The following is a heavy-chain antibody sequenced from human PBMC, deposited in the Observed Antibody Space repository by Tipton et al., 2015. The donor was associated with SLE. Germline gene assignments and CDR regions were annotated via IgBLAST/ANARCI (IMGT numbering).Heavy chain of an antibody. V-gene: IGHV4-59*11. D-gene: IGHD4-23*01. Sequence: TLSLTCTVSGGCISSHYWRWIRQPPGKGLEGIGYIYYSGSTNYNPSLKSRVTMSVDTSTNQFSLKLSSVTAADTAVYYCARVAMVVTPNDAFDIWGQGTMVTVSS. CDR2: IYYSGST. CDR1: GGCISSHY. J-gene: IGHJ3*02. CDR3: ARVAMVVTPNDAFDI.